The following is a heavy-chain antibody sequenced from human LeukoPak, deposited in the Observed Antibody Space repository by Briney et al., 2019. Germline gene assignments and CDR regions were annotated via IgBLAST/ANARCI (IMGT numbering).Heavy chain of an antibody. D-gene: IGHD4-17*01. J-gene: IGHJ4*02. CDR3: AREGYGDPYYFDY. CDR1: GFTVSSNY. Sequence: GGSLRLSCAASGFTVSSNYMSWVRQAPGKGLEWVSVIYSGGSTYYADSVKGRFTISRDNSKNTLYLQMNSLRAEDTAVYYCAREGYGDPYYFDYSGQGTLVTVSS. CDR2: IYSGGST. V-gene: IGHV3-66*01.